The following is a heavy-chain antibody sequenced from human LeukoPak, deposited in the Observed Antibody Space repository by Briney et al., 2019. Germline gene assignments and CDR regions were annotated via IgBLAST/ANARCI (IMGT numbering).Heavy chain of an antibody. J-gene: IGHJ3*02. Sequence: AASVKVSCKASGYSFTSYGISWVRQAPGQGLEWMGWISAYNGNTNYAQKLQGRVTLTTDTSTSTAYMELRSLRSDDTAVYYCARMMTSSHAFDIWGQGTMVTASS. CDR1: GYSFTSYG. D-gene: IGHD2-2*01. V-gene: IGHV1-18*01. CDR2: ISAYNGNT. CDR3: ARMMTSSHAFDI.